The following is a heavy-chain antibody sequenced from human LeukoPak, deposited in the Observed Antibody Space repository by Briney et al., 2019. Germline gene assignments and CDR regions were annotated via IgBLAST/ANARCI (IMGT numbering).Heavy chain of an antibody. CDR2: INHSGST. D-gene: IGHD6-19*01. CDR1: GGSFSGYY. J-gene: IGHJ4*02. Sequence: SETLSLTCAVYGGSFSGYYWSWIRQPLGKGLEWIGEINHSGSTNYNPSLKSRVTISVDTSKNQFSLKLSSVTAADTAVYYCARAVAATFDYWGQGTLVTVSS. CDR3: ARAVAATFDY. V-gene: IGHV4-34*01.